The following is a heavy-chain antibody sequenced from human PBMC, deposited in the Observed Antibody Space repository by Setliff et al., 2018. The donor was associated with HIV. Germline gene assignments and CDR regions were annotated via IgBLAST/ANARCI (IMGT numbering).Heavy chain of an antibody. Sequence: SETLSLTCSVSGGSINSGHYYWSWIRHHPGKGLEWIGYIYYTGSTYFNPSLKSRLTLSIDTSKNQFSLKLSSVTAADTAVYYCAHYYYDTSGQPFDYWGQGTLVTVSS. D-gene: IGHD3-22*01. J-gene: IGHJ4*02. V-gene: IGHV4-31*03. CDR3: AHYYYDTSGQPFDY. CDR1: GGSINSGHYY. CDR2: IYYTGST.